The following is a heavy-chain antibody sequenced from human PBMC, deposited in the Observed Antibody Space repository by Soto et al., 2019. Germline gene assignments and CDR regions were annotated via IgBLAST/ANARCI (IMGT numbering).Heavy chain of an antibody. D-gene: IGHD6-6*01. J-gene: IGHJ4*02. CDR1: GFTFSSYG. CDR3: AKVIVLGASTIEF. Sequence: GGSLRLSCAASGFTFSSYGMHWVRQAPGKGLEWVSVISCSGSTKYYADSVKGRFTISRDNSKSTVYLQMNSLRVEDTALYSCAKVIVLGASTIEFWGPGTLVTVSS. V-gene: IGHV3-NL1*01. CDR2: ISCSGSTK.